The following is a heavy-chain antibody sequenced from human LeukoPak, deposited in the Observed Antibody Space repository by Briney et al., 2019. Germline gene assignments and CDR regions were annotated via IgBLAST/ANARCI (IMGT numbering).Heavy chain of an antibody. CDR2: IYPGDSDT. J-gene: IGHJ4*02. D-gene: IGHD3-9*01. CDR3: ARLGEDYDILTGYYTG. CDR1: GYSFTSYW. V-gene: IGHV5-51*01. Sequence: GESLKISCKGSGYSFTSYWIGWVRQMPGKGLEWMGIIYPGDSDTRYSPSFQGQVTISADKSISTAYLQWSSLKASDTAMYYCARLGEDYDILTGYYTGWGQGILVTVSS.